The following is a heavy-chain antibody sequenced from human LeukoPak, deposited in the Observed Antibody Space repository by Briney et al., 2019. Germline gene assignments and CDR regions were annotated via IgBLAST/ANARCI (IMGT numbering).Heavy chain of an antibody. CDR2: TNPNSGGT. J-gene: IGHJ4*02. D-gene: IGHD4-17*01. V-gene: IGHV1-2*02. CDR1: GYTFTSYY. Sequence: ASVKVSCKASGYTFTSYYMHWVRQAPGQGLEWMGWTNPNSGGTNYAQKFQGRVTMTRDTSISTAYMELSRLRSDDTAVYYCARLGLMGTVTVSVVLDYWGQGTLVTVSS. CDR3: ARLGLMGTVTVSVVLDY.